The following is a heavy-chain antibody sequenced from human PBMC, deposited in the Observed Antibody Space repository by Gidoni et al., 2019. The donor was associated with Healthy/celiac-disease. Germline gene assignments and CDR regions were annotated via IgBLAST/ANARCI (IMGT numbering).Heavy chain of an antibody. V-gene: IGHV4-34*01. J-gene: IGHJ4*02. Sequence: QVQLQQWGAGLLKPSETLSLTCAVYGGSFSGYYWSWIRQPPGKGLEWIGEINHSGSTNYNPSLKSRVTISVDTSKNQFSLKLSSVTAADTAVYYCASLWFGELRCWGQGTLVTVSS. D-gene: IGHD3-10*01. CDR2: INHSGST. CDR3: ASLWFGELRC. CDR1: GGSFSGYY.